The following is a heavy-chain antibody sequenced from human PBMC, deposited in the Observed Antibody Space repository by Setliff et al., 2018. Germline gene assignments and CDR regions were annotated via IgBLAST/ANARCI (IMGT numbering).Heavy chain of an antibody. J-gene: IGHJ2*01. CDR1: GHSSPNFW. CDR2: LYVGDSDT. V-gene: IGHV5-51*01. D-gene: IGHD2-21*02. Sequence: PGESLTISCRLSGHSSPNFWLAWVRQMPGEGLEWMGVLYVGDSDTRYSPSFQGQVTISADRSINTAYLQWTTLEASDSAVYYCARVTGETYFWYLDLWGRGTLVTVSS. CDR3: ARVTGETYFWYLDL.